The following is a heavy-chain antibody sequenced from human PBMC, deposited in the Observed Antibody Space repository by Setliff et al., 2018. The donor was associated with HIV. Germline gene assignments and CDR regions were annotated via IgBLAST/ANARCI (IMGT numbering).Heavy chain of an antibody. CDR3: TRDLWGDDYYYNNMDV. CDR1: GGSLTGYF. CDR2: IYTSGST. Sequence: PSETLSLTCAVYGGSLTGYFWTWIRQSPGKGLEWIGHIYTSGSTNYNPSVKSRVTMSVDTSKNQFSLKVTSVTAADTAVYYCTRDLWGDDYYYNNMDVWGKGTTVTVSS. D-gene: IGHD2-21*02. J-gene: IGHJ6*03. V-gene: IGHV4-4*07.